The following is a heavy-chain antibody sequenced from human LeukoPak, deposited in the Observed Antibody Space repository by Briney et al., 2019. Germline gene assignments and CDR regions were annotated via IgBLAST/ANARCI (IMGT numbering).Heavy chain of an antibody. V-gene: IGHV3-21*01. CDR2: ISSSSSYI. CDR1: GFTFSSYS. J-gene: IGHJ4*02. CDR3: ARDGGGYFFDY. D-gene: IGHD3-16*01. Sequence: GGSLRLSCAASGFTFSSYSMNWVPQAPGKGVEWVSSISSSSSYIYYADSVKGRYTISRDNAKNSLYLQMNSLSAEVTAVYYCARDGGGYFFDYWGQGTLVTVSS.